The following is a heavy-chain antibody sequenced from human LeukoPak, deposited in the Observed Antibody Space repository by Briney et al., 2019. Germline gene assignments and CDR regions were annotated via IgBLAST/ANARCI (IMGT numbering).Heavy chain of an antibody. Sequence: SETLSLTCAVYGGSFSGYYWSWIRQPPGKGLEWIGEINHSGSTNYNPSLESRVTISVDTSKNQFSLKLSSVTAADTAVYYCARDSSGWGPYYYYYYGMDVWGQGTTVTVSS. J-gene: IGHJ6*02. V-gene: IGHV4-34*01. D-gene: IGHD6-19*01. CDR1: GGSFSGYY. CDR3: ARDSSGWGPYYYYYYGMDV. CDR2: INHSGST.